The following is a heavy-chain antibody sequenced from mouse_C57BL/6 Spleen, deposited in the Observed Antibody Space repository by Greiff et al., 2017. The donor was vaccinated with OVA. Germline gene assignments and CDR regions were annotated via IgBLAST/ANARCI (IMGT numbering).Heavy chain of an antibody. CDR2: IDPSASYT. CDR3: ARRVSYAMDY. CDR1: GYTFTSYW. V-gene: IGHV1-50*01. Sequence: QVQLQQPGAELVKPGASVKLSCKASGYTFTSYWMQWVKQRPGQGLEWIGEIDPSASYTNYNQKFKGKATLTVDTSSSTAYMQLSSLTSEDSAVYYCARRVSYAMDYWGQGTSVTVSS. J-gene: IGHJ4*01.